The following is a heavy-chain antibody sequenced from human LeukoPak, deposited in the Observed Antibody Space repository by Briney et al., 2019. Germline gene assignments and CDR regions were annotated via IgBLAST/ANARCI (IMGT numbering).Heavy chain of an antibody. CDR2: INWNGGST. Sequence: GGSLRLSCAASGFTFDDYGMSWVRQAPGKGLEWVSGINWNGGSTGYADSVKGRFTISRDNAKNSLYLQMNSRRAEDTALYYCARVGAVGATGGYYFDYWGQGTLVTVSS. V-gene: IGHV3-20*04. CDR1: GFTFDDYG. CDR3: ARVGAVGATGGYYFDY. D-gene: IGHD1-26*01. J-gene: IGHJ4*02.